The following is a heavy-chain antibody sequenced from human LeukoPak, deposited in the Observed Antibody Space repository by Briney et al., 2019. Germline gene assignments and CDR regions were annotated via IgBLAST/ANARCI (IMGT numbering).Heavy chain of an antibody. V-gene: IGHV4-34*01. D-gene: IGHD2-15*01. CDR2: IYYSGST. Sequence: SETLSLTCAVYGGSFSGYYWSWIRQPPGKGLEWIGSIYYSGSTYYNPSLKSRVTISVDTSKNQFSLKLSSVTAADTAVYYCARLIVPYYFDSWGQGTLVTVSS. J-gene: IGHJ4*02. CDR3: ARLIVPYYFDS. CDR1: GGSFSGYY.